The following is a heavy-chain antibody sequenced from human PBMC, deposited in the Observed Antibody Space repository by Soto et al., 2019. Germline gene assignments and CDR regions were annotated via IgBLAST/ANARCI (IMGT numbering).Heavy chain of an antibody. CDR1: GFTFSSYA. CDR2: ISSNGGGT. J-gene: IGHJ3*02. V-gene: IGHV3-64*01. D-gene: IGHD3-16*01. Sequence: EVQLVESGGGLVQPGGSLRLSCAASGFTFSSYAMHWVRQAPGKGLEYVSAISSNGGGTYYAYSVKGRFTISRDNSKNTLYLQMGSLRAEDMAVYYCARQMGHYVYVWGSYAFDIWGQGTMVTVSS. CDR3: ARQMGHYVYVWGSYAFDI.